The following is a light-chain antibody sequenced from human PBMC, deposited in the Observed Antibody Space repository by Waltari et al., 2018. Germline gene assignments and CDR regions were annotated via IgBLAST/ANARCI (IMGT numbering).Light chain of an antibody. CDR2: KAT. CDR1: QSSSSW. J-gene: IGKJ1*01. CDR3: QRYNTYQT. Sequence: TVRDSQSSSSWLDWYQQKPGPAPQLLIYKATSVDSVATSRFSGGGSGTEFTLTISRLEHDEVETYYRQRYNTYQTFGQGTKVEIK. V-gene: IGKV1-5*03.